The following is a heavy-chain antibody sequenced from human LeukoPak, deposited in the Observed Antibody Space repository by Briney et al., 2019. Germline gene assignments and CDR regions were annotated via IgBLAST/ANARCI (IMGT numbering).Heavy chain of an antibody. CDR1: GGSINGGSYY. CDR2: IFTTGST. CDR3: VREAGAEEMATIGLAHFDY. Sequence: PSETLSLTCSVSGGSINGGSYYWSWIRQPAGKPLEWIGHIFTTGSTSYNPSLRTRVTISEDSSKDQFSLKLSSVTAADTAVYYCVREAGAEEMATIGLAHFDYWGQGTLVTVSS. D-gene: IGHD5-24*01. J-gene: IGHJ4*02. V-gene: IGHV4-61*09.